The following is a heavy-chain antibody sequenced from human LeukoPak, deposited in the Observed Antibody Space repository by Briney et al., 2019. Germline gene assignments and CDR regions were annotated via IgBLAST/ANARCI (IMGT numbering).Heavy chain of an antibody. CDR1: GFTFSSYA. Sequence: GGSLRLSCAASGFTFSSYAMHWVRQAPGKGLEWVAVISYDGSNKYYADSVKGRFTISRDNSKNTLYLQMNSLRAEDTAVYYCARDSGDSSGYPIFDYWGQGTLVTVSS. V-gene: IGHV3-30-3*01. CDR3: ARDSGDSSGYPIFDY. J-gene: IGHJ4*02. CDR2: ISYDGSNK. D-gene: IGHD3-22*01.